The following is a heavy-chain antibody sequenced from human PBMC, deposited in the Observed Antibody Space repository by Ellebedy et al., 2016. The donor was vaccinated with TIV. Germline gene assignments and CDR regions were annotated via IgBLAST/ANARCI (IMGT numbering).Heavy chain of an antibody. V-gene: IGHV1-46*01. Sequence: ASVKVSCKASGDTFTSYYMHWVRQAPGQGLEWMGIINPSGGSTSYAQKFQDRVIITRDTSASTAYMELSSLRFEDTAVYYCARGMYYSDSSGYSAYLDLWGRGTLVTVSS. CDR1: GDTFTSYY. D-gene: IGHD3-22*01. CDR3: ARGMYYSDSSGYSAYLDL. J-gene: IGHJ2*01. CDR2: INPSGGST.